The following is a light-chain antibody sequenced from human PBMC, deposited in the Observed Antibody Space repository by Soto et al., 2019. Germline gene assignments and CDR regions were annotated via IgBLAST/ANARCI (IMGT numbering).Light chain of an antibody. CDR1: QSMYSW. Sequence: DIQMTQSPSTLSASVGDRVTITCRASQSMYSWLALYQQKPGKAPKLLIYKASSLESGVPSRFSGSGSGTEFTLTISSLQPDDFATYYCQQYNSYPWTFGQGTKVEIK. J-gene: IGKJ1*01. V-gene: IGKV1-5*03. CDR3: QQYNSYPWT. CDR2: KAS.